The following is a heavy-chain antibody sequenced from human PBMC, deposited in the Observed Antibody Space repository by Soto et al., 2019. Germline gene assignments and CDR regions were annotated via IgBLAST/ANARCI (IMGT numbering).Heavy chain of an antibody. V-gene: IGHV1-18*01. CDR2: ISAYNGNT. Sequence: QVQLVQSGAEVKKPGASVKVSCKASGYTFTSYGISWVRQAPGQGLEWMGWISAYNGNTNYAQKLQGRVTMTTDTSTSTAYMELRKLRSDDTAVYYCARSLSKLRPNGVLHNWFDPWGQGTLVTVSS. CDR3: ARSLSKLRPNGVLHNWFDP. J-gene: IGHJ5*02. D-gene: IGHD1-7*01. CDR1: GYTFTSYG.